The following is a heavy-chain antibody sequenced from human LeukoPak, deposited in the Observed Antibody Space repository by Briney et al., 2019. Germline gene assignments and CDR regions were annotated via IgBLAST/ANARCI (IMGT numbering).Heavy chain of an antibody. J-gene: IGHJ4*02. CDR2: INPGGSWT. Sequence: ASVKVSCKASGYTFTRHYMHWVRQAPGQGLEWMGVINPGGSWTSYAQKFQGRVTMTRDMSTSTDYMELSSLRSEDTAVYYCARDFRYSSSWYGDYWGQGTLVTVSS. CDR3: ARDFRYSSSWYGDY. V-gene: IGHV1-46*01. D-gene: IGHD6-13*01. CDR1: GYTFTRHY.